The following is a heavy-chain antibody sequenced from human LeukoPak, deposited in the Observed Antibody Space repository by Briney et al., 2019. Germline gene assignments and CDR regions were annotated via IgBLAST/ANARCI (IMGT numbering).Heavy chain of an antibody. CDR1: GGSISSYY. Sequence: SETLSVTCTVSGGSISSYYWSWIRRPPGKGLEWIGYIYYSGSTNYNPSLKSRVTISVDTSKNQFSLKLSSVTAADTAVYYCARGDYDYYDSSGYYSYWGQGTLVTVSS. D-gene: IGHD3-22*01. J-gene: IGHJ4*02. CDR3: ARGDYDYYDSSGYYSY. V-gene: IGHV4-59*01. CDR2: IYYSGST.